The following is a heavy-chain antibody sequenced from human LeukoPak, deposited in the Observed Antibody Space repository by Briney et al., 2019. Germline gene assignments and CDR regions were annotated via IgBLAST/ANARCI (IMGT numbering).Heavy chain of an antibody. CDR3: ARAGYCSSSSCYTFDV. CDR1: GYTFTDYY. CDR2: INPNSGTT. J-gene: IGHJ6*04. D-gene: IGHD2-2*02. Sequence: ASVKVSCKASGYTFTDYYMHWVRQAPGQGLEWMGWINPNSGTTNYAQLFQGRFTMTRDTSISTAYMELSRLRSDDRGVYYCARAGYCSSSSCYTFDVWGEGNTVTVSS. V-gene: IGHV1-2*02.